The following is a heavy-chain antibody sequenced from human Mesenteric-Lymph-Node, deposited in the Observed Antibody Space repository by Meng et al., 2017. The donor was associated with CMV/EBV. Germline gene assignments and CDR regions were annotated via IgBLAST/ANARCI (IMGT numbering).Heavy chain of an antibody. CDR1: GYSFTTYW. Sequence: GGSLRLSCKGSGYSFTTYWIGWVRQMPGQGLEWMGIIYPGDSDTRYSPSFQGQVTISADKSVSTAYLQWSSLKASDTAMYYCARTTVTSCYDYWGQGTLVTVSS. CDR2: IYPGDSDT. J-gene: IGHJ4*02. CDR3: ARTTVTSCYDY. D-gene: IGHD2-2*01. V-gene: IGHV5-51*01.